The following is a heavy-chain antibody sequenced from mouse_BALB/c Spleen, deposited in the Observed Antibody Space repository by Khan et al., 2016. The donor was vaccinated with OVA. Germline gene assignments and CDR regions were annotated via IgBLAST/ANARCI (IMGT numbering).Heavy chain of an antibody. Sequence: QVRLQQSGAELARPGASVKLSCKASGYSFTSYWMQWVKQRPGQGLEWIGAIYPGDGDTRYTQKFKGKATLTADNSSSPAYMQLSSLASEDSASYYCARERNGNWYFDVWGAGTTVTVSS. J-gene: IGHJ1*01. V-gene: IGHV1-87*01. CDR1: GYSFTSYW. D-gene: IGHD2-1*01. CDR2: IYPGDGDT. CDR3: ARERNGNWYFDV.